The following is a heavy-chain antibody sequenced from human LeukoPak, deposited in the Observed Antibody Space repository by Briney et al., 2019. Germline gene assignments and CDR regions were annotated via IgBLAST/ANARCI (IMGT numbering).Heavy chain of an antibody. V-gene: IGHV3-21*01. D-gene: IGHD2-15*01. J-gene: IGHJ6*03. CDR1: GFTFSSYS. CDR3: ARTVVSHQYYYDYMDV. Sequence: GGSLRLSCAASGFTFSSYSMNWVRQAPGKGLEWVSSISSSSSYIYYADSVKGRFTISRDNAKNSLYLQMNSLRAEDTAVYYCARTVVSHQYYYDYMDVWGKGTTVTISS. CDR2: ISSSSSYI.